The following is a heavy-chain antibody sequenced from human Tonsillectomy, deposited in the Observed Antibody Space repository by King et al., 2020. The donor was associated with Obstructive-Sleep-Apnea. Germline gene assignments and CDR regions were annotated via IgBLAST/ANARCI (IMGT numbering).Heavy chain of an antibody. J-gene: IGHJ4*02. V-gene: IGHV4-31*03. CDR2: IYNGETS. D-gene: IGHD3-10*02. CDR3: ARDHDRERGIFDY. Sequence: QLQESGPGLVTPSQTLSLTCTVSGGSIGSGGFYWSWIRQLPGRDLEWLGYIYNGETSYYNPSLESRVTISADTSKDQFSLKLTSVTAADTAVYYCARDHDRERGIFDYWGQGTLVTVSS. CDR1: GGSIGSGGFY.